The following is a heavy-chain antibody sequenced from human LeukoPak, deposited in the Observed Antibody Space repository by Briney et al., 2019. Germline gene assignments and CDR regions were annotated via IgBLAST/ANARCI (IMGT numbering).Heavy chain of an antibody. CDR1: GYTSTDYG. Sequence: ASVKVSCKASGYTSTDYGISWVRQAPGQGLEWMGWISTYNGDTNFAQKFQGRVTMTTDTSTNTAYMELRSLTSDDTAVYYCARGSYYDYWGQGTLVTVSS. CDR3: ARGSYYDY. V-gene: IGHV1-18*01. J-gene: IGHJ4*02. CDR2: ISTYNGDT. D-gene: IGHD1-26*01.